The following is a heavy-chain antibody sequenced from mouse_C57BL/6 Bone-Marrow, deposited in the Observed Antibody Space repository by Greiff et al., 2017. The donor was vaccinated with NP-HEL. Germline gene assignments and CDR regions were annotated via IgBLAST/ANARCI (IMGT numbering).Heavy chain of an antibody. Sequence: EVQLVESGGGLVKPGGSLKLSCAASGFTFSSYAMSWVRQTPEKRLEWVATISDGGSYTYYPDNVKGRFTISRDNARNNLYLQMSHLKSEDTAMYYCAREDSSGLDYWGQGTTLTVSS. CDR3: AREDSSGLDY. CDR1: GFTFSSYA. V-gene: IGHV5-4*01. CDR2: ISDGGSYT. J-gene: IGHJ2*01. D-gene: IGHD3-2*02.